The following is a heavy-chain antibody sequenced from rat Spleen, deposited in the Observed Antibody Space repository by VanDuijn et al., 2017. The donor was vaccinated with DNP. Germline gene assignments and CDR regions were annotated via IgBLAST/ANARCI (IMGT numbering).Heavy chain of an antibody. J-gene: IGHJ2*01. CDR3: ARHVLPLRVWDY. CDR2: INYDGGRT. V-gene: IGHV5-22*01. D-gene: IGHD1-4*01. Sequence: EVQLVQSGGGLVQPGKSLKISCAASGFTFSDYYMAWVRQTPAKGLAWVAYINYDGGRTYYGDSVRGRFTISRDNAKSILYLQMNSLRSEDMATYYCARHVLPLRVWDYWGQGVMVTVSS. CDR1: GFTFSDYY.